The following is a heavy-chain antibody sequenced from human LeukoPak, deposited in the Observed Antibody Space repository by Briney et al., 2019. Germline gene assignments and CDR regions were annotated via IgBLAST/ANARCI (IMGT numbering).Heavy chain of an antibody. D-gene: IGHD3-3*01. Sequence: GESLKISCKGSGYSFTGYWIGWVRQMPGKGLECMGIIYPGDSDTRYSPSFQGQVTISADKSISTAYLQWSSLKASDTAMYYCARPVSSSLWSGYPYYFDYWGQGTLVTVSS. CDR3: ARPVSSSLWSGYPYYFDY. CDR2: IYPGDSDT. CDR1: GYSFTGYW. J-gene: IGHJ4*02. V-gene: IGHV5-51*01.